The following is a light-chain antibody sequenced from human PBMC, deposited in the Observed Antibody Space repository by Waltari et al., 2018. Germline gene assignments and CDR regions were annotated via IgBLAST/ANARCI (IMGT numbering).Light chain of an antibody. CDR1: QSISSY. J-gene: IGKJ1*01. CDR3: QQGHSTPRT. V-gene: IGKV1-39*01. Sequence: DIQMTQSPSSLSASVGDRVTITCGASQSISSYLYWYQQKPEKAPQLLIYAASSLQSGVPSRFSGRGSGTDFTLTITSLQPEDFATYYCQQGHSTPRTFGQGTKVEIK. CDR2: AAS.